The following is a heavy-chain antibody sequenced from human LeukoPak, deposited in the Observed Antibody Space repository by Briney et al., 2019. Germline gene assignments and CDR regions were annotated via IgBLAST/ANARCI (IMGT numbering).Heavy chain of an antibody. V-gene: IGHV6-1*01. D-gene: IGHD3-3*01. J-gene: IGHJ6*02. Sequence: SQTLSLTCAISGDSVSSNSAAWNWIRQSPSRGLEWLGRTYYRSKWYNDYAVSVKSRITINPDTSKNQFSLQLNSVTPEDTAVCYCARDSPGSGSLRYYGMDVWGQGTTVTVSS. CDR2: TYYRSKWYN. CDR1: GDSVSSNSAA. CDR3: ARDSPGSGSLRYYGMDV.